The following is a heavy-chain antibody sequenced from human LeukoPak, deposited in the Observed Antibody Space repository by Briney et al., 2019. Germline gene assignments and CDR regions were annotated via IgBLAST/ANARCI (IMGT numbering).Heavy chain of an antibody. Sequence: GGSLRLSCAASGFSFGDHWMSWVRQAPGKGPEWVGRIKSNAAGATTDYAAPVKGRFTISRDDSRHTLCLQMNSLKTEDTAVYYCTMIQGWGSGSYYVDYWGQGTLVTVSS. CDR3: TMIQGWGSGSYYVDY. V-gene: IGHV3-15*01. CDR2: IKSNAAGATT. CDR1: GFSFGDHW. J-gene: IGHJ4*02. D-gene: IGHD3-10*01.